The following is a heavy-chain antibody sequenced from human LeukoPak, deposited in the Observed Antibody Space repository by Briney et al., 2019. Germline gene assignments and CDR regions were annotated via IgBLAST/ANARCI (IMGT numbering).Heavy chain of an antibody. CDR3: ASSIVVVPAAMDYYYMDV. CDR2: IYYSGST. D-gene: IGHD2-2*01. J-gene: IGHJ6*03. V-gene: IGHV4-30-4*08. Sequence: SETLSPTCTVSGGSISSGDYYWSWIRQPPGKGLEWIGYIYYSGSTYYNPSLKSRVTISVDTSKNQFSLKLSSVTAADTAVYYCASSIVVVPAAMDYYYMDVWGKGTTVTVSS. CDR1: GGSISSGDYY.